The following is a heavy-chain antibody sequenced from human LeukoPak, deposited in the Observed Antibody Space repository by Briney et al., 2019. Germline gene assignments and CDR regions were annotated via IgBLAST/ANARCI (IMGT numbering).Heavy chain of an antibody. Sequence: GGSLRLSCAVSGFTVSSNYMSWVRQAPGKGLEWVSVIYSGGGTYYXXSVKGRFTISRDNSKNTVYLQMNSLRVEDTAVYYCARSRGTFFPHDYWGQGTLVTVTS. J-gene: IGHJ4*02. CDR3: ARSRGTFFPHDY. V-gene: IGHV3-66*01. D-gene: IGHD3-10*01. CDR1: GFTVSSNY. CDR2: IYSGGGT.